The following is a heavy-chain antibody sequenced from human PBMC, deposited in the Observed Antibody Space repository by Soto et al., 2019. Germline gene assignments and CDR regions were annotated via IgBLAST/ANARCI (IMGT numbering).Heavy chain of an antibody. J-gene: IGHJ6*02. Sequence: QVQLVQSGAEVKKPGSSVKVSCKASGGTFSSYAISWVRQAPGLVLEWMGGIIPISDTTNYAQKFQGRVTITADESTSTAYMELSSLRSEDTAVYYCARSQGSSTSLEIYYYYYYGMDVWGQGTTVTVSS. CDR3: ARSQGSSTSLEIYYYYYYGMDV. V-gene: IGHV1-69*01. D-gene: IGHD2-2*01. CDR1: GGTFSSYA. CDR2: IIPISDTT.